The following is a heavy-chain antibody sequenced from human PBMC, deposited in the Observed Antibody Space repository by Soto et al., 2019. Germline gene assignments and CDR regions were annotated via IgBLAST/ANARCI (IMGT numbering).Heavy chain of an antibody. J-gene: IGHJ4*02. D-gene: IGHD1-1*01. V-gene: IGHV1-2*04. CDR3: ARDSSTTGGALIDY. Sequence: ASVKVSCKASGYTFTGYYMHWVRQAPGQGLEWMGWINPNSGGTNYAQKFQGWVTMTRDTSISTAYMELSRLRSDDTAVYYCARDSSTTGGALIDYWGQGTLVTVSS. CDR1: GYTFTGYY. CDR2: INPNSGGT.